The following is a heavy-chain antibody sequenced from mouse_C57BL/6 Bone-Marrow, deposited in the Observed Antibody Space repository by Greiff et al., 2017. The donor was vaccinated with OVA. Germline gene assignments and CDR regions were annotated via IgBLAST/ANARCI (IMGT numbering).Heavy chain of an antibody. CDR3: ARDYYGSLDY. CDR1: GFTFSSYA. V-gene: IGHV5-4*01. CDR2: ISDGGSYT. D-gene: IGHD1-1*01. Sequence: EVMLVESGGGLVKPGGSLKLSCAASGFTFSSYAMSWVRQTPEKRLAWVATISDGGSYTYYPDNVKGRFTISRDNAKNNLYLQMSHLKSEDTAMYYCARDYYGSLDYWGQGTTLTVSS. J-gene: IGHJ2*01.